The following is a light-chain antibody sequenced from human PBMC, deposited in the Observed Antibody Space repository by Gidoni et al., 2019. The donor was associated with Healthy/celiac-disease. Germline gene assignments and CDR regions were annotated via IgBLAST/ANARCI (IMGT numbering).Light chain of an antibody. J-gene: IGKJ1*01. CDR2: GAS. CDR3: QHYGSSSWT. Sequence: EIVLTQSPGTLSLSPGERATLSCRASQSVSSSYLAWYQQKPGQAPRLLIYGASSRSTGIPNRFSGSGCGTDFTITISRLEPEDFAVYYCQHYGSSSWTFGQGNKVEIK. V-gene: IGKV3-20*01. CDR1: QSVSSSY.